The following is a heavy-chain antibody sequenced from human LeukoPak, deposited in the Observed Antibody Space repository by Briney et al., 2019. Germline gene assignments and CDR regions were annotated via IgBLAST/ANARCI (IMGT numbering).Heavy chain of an antibody. J-gene: IGHJ1*01. D-gene: IGHD2-2*02. CDR1: GFTFGDYA. CDR3: AKNLHDCSSTSCHNFQH. V-gene: IGHV3-49*04. CDR2: IRSKAYGGTT. Sequence: GGSLRLSCTASGFTFGDYAMSWVRQAPGKGLEWVGFIRSKAYGGTTEYAASVKGRFTISRDDSKSIAYLQMNSLKTEDTAVYYCAKNLHDCSSTSCHNFQHWGQGTLVTVSS.